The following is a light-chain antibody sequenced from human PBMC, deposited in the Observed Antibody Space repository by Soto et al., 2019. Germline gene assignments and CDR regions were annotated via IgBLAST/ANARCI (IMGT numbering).Light chain of an antibody. CDR2: DVT. Sequence: QSVLTQPASVSGSPGQSITISCTGTNTDVCAYNYVSWYQQHPGKAPKLVIFDVTNRPSGVSDRFSGSKSGNTASLTISGLHFEDEADYYCSSYRGSSTPVFGGGTKVTVL. V-gene: IGLV2-14*03. CDR1: NTDVCAYNY. CDR3: SSYRGSSTPV. J-gene: IGLJ2*01.